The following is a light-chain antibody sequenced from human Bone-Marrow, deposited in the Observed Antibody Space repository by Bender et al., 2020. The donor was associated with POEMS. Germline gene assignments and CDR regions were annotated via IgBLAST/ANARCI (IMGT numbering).Light chain of an antibody. CDR3: GTWDSNLGGV. Sequence: QSVFTQPPSVSAAPGQKVTISCSGSNSDIGKNFVSWYQQFPGTAPKLLIYDNDKRPSGIPDRFSGSKSGTSATLGITGLQTGDEADYYCGTWDSNLGGVFGGGTKLTVL. J-gene: IGLJ3*02. CDR2: DND. CDR1: NSDIGKNF. V-gene: IGLV1-51*01.